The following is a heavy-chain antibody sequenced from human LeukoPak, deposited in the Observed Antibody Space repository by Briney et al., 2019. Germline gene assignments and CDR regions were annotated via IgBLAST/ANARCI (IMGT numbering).Heavy chain of an antibody. J-gene: IGHJ4*02. D-gene: IGHD3-3*01. Sequence: PGGSLRLSCAASGFTFDDYAMHWVRQAPGRGLEWVSGISWNSGSIGYADSVKGRFTISRDNAKNSLYLQMNSLRAEDTAVYYCAREGIFGVAFDYWGQGTLVTVSS. CDR1: GFTFDDYA. CDR3: AREGIFGVAFDY. V-gene: IGHV3-9*01. CDR2: ISWNSGSI.